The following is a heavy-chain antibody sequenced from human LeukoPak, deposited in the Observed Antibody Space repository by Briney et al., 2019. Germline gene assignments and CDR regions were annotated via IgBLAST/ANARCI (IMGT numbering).Heavy chain of an antibody. CDR3: ARDLLNEGNHLDY. J-gene: IGHJ4*02. Sequence: SQTLSLTCTVSGGSISSGDYYWSWIRQPPGKGLEWIGYVYYSGSTYYNPSLKSRVTISVDTSKNQFSLKLSSVTAADTAVYYCARDLLNEGNHLDYWGQGTLVTVSS. CDR1: GGSISSGDYY. CDR2: VYYSGST. D-gene: IGHD4-23*01. V-gene: IGHV4-30-4*01.